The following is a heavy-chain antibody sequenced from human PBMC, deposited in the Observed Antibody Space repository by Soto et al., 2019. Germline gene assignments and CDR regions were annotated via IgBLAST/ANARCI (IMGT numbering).Heavy chain of an antibody. V-gene: IGHV3-30*02. J-gene: IGHJ6*02. CDR3: VCLRAKHSILFNYGIDV. D-gene: IGHD2-21*01. CDR1: GFTCSSYG. CDR2: IRYDGSNK. Sequence: AGSMRLSCAAAGFTCSSYGMHWVRQAPGKGLEGVAIIRYDGSNKYYADSVKGRFSISRDNSKNTLYLQMNSLRAEDTAVYYFVCLRAKHSILFNYGIDVWGQGTMVTVSS.